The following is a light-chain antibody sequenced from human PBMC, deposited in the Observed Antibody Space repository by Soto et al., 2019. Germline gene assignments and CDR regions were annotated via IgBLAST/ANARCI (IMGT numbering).Light chain of an antibody. V-gene: IGKV3-11*01. CDR1: QSVSNNY. J-gene: IGKJ5*01. CDR3: QQRSNWEVT. Sequence: EIVLTQSPGTLSLSPGERATLSCRASQSVSNNYLAWYQQKPGQAPRLLIYGASNRATGIPARFSGSGSGTDFTLTISSLEPEDFAVYYCQQRSNWEVTFGQGTRLEIK. CDR2: GAS.